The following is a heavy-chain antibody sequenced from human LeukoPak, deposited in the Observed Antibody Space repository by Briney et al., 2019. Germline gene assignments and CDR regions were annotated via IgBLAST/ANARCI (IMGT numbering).Heavy chain of an antibody. Sequence: GGSLRLSCAASGFTFSSYSMNWVRQAPGKGLEWVSSISSSSSYIYYADSVKGRFTISRDNAKNSLYLQTNSLRAEDTAVYYCARVAYYDILTGYYFDYWGQGTLVTVSS. J-gene: IGHJ4*02. CDR2: ISSSSSYI. V-gene: IGHV3-21*01. CDR1: GFTFSSYS. D-gene: IGHD3-9*01. CDR3: ARVAYYDILTGYYFDY.